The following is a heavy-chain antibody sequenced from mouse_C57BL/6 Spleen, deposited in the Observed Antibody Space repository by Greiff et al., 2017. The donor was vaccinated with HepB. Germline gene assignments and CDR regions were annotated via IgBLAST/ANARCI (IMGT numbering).Heavy chain of an antibody. CDR3: TGWLLYFDY. CDR1: GYTFTDYE. V-gene: IGHV1-15*01. CDR2: IDPETGGT. J-gene: IGHJ2*01. Sequence: VQVVESGAELVRPGASVTLSCKASGYTFTDYEMHWVKQTPVHGLEWIGAIDPETGGTAYNQKFKGKAILTADKSSSTAYMELRSLTSEDSAVYYCTGWLLYFDYWGQGTTLTVSS. D-gene: IGHD2-3*01.